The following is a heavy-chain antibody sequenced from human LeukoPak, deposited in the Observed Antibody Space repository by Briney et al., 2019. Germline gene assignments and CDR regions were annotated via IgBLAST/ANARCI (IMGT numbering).Heavy chain of an antibody. V-gene: IGHV5-51*01. CDR1: GYIFTSYW. CDR2: IYPGDSET. J-gene: IGHJ4*02. Sequence: PGESLEISCQGSGYIFTSYWIGWVRQLPGKGLDMMGIIYPGDSETRYSRSLQGQVTISADKSISTAYLQWSSLKASDTAMYYCARPPSRDGYNLGYWGQGTLVTVSS. D-gene: IGHD5-24*01. CDR3: ARPPSRDGYNLGY.